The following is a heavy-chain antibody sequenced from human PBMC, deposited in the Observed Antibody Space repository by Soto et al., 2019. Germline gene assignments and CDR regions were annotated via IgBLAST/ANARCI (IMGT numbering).Heavy chain of an antibody. CDR3: VRGPGEDYYYYHGMDV. Sequence: SETLSLTCTVSGGSISSYYWSWIRQPPGKGLEWIGYIYYSGSTNYNYNPSLKSRVTISVDASKNQFSLKPNSVTAADTAVYYCVRGPGEDYYYYHGMDVWGQGTTVTVSS. D-gene: IGHD7-27*01. J-gene: IGHJ6*02. CDR1: GGSISSYY. V-gene: IGHV4-59*01. CDR2: IYYSGST.